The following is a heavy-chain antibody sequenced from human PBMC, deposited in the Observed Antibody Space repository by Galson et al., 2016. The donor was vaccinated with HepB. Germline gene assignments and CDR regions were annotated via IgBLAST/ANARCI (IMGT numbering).Heavy chain of an antibody. D-gene: IGHD5-24*01. CDR2: IYYSGST. Sequence: ETLSLTCTVSGGSIISSTFYWDWIRQPPGKGLEWIGSIYYSGSTYSNPSLKSRLTISVDTSKNQFSLKLSSVTAADTAIYYCARRADGYYYYYGMDVWGQGTTVTVSS. CDR1: GGSIISSTFY. V-gene: IGHV4-39*01. J-gene: IGHJ6*02. CDR3: ARRADGYYYYYGMDV.